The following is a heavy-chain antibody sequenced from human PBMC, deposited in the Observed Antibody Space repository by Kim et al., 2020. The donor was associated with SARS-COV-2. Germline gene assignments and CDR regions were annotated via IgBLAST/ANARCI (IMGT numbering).Heavy chain of an antibody. CDR1: GFSFNNFA. D-gene: IGHD6-13*01. J-gene: IGHJ4*02. CDR2: ISSNGRST. Sequence: GGSLRLSCAASGFSFNNFAMNWVRQAPGKGLEFVSVISSNGRSTYYANSVKGRFTISRDNSKNTLYLQMGSLRVEDMAVYYCARDEMGSSWSSDYWGQGT. V-gene: IGHV3-64*01. CDR3: ARDEMGSSWSSDY.